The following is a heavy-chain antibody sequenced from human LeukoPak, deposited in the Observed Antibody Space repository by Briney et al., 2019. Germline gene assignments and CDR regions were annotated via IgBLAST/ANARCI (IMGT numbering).Heavy chain of an antibody. CDR1: GFTFSSYA. V-gene: IGHV3-7*01. CDR3: ARDIGDCSSLSCYDQYYYMDV. CDR2: IKQDGSEK. D-gene: IGHD2-2*01. Sequence: GGSLRLSCAASGFTFSSYAMSWVRQAPGKGLEWVANIKQDGSEKYYVDSVTGRFTISRDNTKSSLYLQMNSLRAEDTAVYYCARDIGDCSSLSCYDQYYYMDVWGKGTTVTVSS. J-gene: IGHJ6*03.